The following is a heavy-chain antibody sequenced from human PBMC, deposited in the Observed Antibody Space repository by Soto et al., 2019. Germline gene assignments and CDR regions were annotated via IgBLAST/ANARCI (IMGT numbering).Heavy chain of an antibody. V-gene: IGHV3-23*01. CDR3: AKEVASSGYYYGMDV. CDR1: GFTFSSYA. J-gene: IGHJ6*02. CDR2: ISGSGGST. Sequence: GGSLRLSCAASGFTFSSYAMSWVRQAPGKGLEWVSAISGSGGSTYYADSVKGRFTISRDNSKNTLYLQMNSLGAEDTAVYYCAKEVASSGYYYGMDVWGQGTTVTVSS. D-gene: IGHD3-22*01.